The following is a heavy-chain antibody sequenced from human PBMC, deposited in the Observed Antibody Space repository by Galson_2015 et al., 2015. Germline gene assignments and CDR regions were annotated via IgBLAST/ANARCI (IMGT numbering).Heavy chain of an antibody. V-gene: IGHV3-23*01. CDR3: AKGGPYCSGGNCHGVFDS. Sequence: SLRLSCAVSGFTFSSYAMGWVRQAPGTGLEGVSSIGDSGANTKYADSVKGRFTTSRGNSKNTLYLQMNSLRGDDTAVYYCAKGGPYCSGGNCHGVFDSWGQGTLVTVSS. D-gene: IGHD2-15*01. J-gene: IGHJ4*02. CDR1: GFTFSSYA. CDR2: IGDSGANT.